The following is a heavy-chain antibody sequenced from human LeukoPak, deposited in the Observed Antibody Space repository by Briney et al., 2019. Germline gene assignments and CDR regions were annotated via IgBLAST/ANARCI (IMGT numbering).Heavy chain of an antibody. CDR2: MNPSGST. CDR1: GGSFSGYY. V-gene: IGHV4-34*01. Sequence: SEALSLTCAVYGGSFSGYYWTWIRQTPEKGLEWIGEMNPSGSTSYNPSLKSRVTISVDTSKNQFSLKLSSVTAADMAVYYCARGRQDVTMIVVVMTAVSYYLDVWGKGTTVTVS. CDR3: ARGRQDVTMIVVVMTAVSYYLDV. J-gene: IGHJ6*03. D-gene: IGHD3-22*01.